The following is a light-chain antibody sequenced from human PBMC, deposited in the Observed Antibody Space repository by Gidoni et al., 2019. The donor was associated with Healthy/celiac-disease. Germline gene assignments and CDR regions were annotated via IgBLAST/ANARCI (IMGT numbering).Light chain of an antibody. CDR2: GAS. CDR1: QSVSSSY. V-gene: IGKV3-20*01. CDR3: QQYGSSPMYT. J-gene: IGKJ2*01. Sequence: ELVLTQSPGPLSLFPGERATLSCRASQSVSSSYLAWYQQKPGQAPRLLNYGASSRATGIPDRFSGSGSGTDFTLTISRLEPEDFAVYYCQQYGSSPMYTFGQGTKLEIK.